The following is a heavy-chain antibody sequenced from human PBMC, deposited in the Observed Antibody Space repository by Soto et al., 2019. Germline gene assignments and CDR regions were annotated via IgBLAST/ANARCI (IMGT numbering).Heavy chain of an antibody. Sequence: SETLSLTCTVSGGSISSGGYYWSWIRQHPGKGLEWIGYMYYTGSTVYNPSFKSRVTISVDTSKNQFSLKLNSVTAADTAVYYCARDLWGYCGTDCYPLDVWGQGTMVTVSS. J-gene: IGHJ6*02. CDR1: GGSISSGGYY. V-gene: IGHV4-61*08. D-gene: IGHD2-21*02. CDR2: MYYTGST. CDR3: ARDLWGYCGTDCYPLDV.